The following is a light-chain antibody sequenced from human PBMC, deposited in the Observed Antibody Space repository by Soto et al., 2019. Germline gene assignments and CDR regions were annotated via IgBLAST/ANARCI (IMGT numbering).Light chain of an antibody. CDR3: QQYNSYQWT. Sequence: DIQMTQSPSTLSASVVDRVTITCLASQSISSWLAWYQQKPGKAPKLLIYDASSLESGVPSRFSGSGSGTEFTLTISSLQPDDFATYYCQQYNSYQWTFGQGTKVDIK. V-gene: IGKV1-5*01. CDR2: DAS. J-gene: IGKJ1*01. CDR1: QSISSW.